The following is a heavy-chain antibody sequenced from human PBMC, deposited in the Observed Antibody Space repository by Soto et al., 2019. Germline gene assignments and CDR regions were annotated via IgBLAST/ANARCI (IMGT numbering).Heavy chain of an antibody. CDR1: GFIFSSYG. V-gene: IGHV3-33*05. J-gene: IGHJ4*02. CDR2: ISHDGNKK. Sequence: QVQLVESGGGVVQPGRSLRLSCATSGFIFSSYGIHGLRQAPGKGLEWLAIISHDGNKKYYADSVKGRFTISRDNSKNTVYLQMDSLRVEDTAVYYCARDGGDLDYWGQGTLVTVSS. CDR3: ARDGGDLDY. D-gene: IGHD3-16*01.